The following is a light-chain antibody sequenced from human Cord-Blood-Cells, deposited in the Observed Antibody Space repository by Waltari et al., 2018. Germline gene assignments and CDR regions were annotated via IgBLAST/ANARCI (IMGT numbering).Light chain of an antibody. CDR3: NSRDSSGNHWV. CDR2: GKN. J-gene: IGLJ3*02. V-gene: IGLV3-19*01. Sequence: SSELTQDPAVSVALGQTGRITCQGNSLRSYYASWDQQKPGQAPVLVNYGKNNRPSGIPDRFAGSSSGNTASLTITGAQAEDEADYYCNSRDSSGNHWVFGGGTKLTVL. CDR1: SLRSYY.